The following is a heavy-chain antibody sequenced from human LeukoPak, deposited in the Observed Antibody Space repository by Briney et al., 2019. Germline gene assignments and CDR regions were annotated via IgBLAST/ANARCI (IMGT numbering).Heavy chain of an antibody. D-gene: IGHD3-16*01. V-gene: IGHV3-11*05. J-gene: IGHJ4*02. CDR3: ARDLRYFDY. Sequence: KPGGSLRLSRAASGFTFSDYYMSWIRQAPGKGLEWVSYISSSSSYTNYADSVKGRFTISRDNAKNSLYLQMNSLRAEDTAVYYCARDLRYFDYWGQGTLVTVSS. CDR1: GFTFSDYY. CDR2: ISSSSSYT.